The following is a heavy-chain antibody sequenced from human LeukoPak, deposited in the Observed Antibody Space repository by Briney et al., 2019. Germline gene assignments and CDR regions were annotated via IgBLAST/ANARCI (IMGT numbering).Heavy chain of an antibody. V-gene: IGHV4-59*01. CDR1: GGSISSYY. J-gene: IGHJ6*02. D-gene: IGHD5-18*01. Sequence: PSETLSLTRTVSGGSISSYYWSWIRQPPGKGLEWIGYIYYSGSTNYNPSLKSRVTISVDTSKNQFSLKLSSVTAADTAVYYCARGGGYYYYYYAMDVWGQGTTVTVSS. CDR3: ARGGGYYYYYYAMDV. CDR2: IYYSGST.